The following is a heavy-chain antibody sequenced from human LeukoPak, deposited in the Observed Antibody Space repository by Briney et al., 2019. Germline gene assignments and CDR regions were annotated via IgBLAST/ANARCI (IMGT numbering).Heavy chain of an antibody. J-gene: IGHJ6*02. CDR2: IIPIFRIA. V-gene: IGHV1-69*04. CDR3: ARDLTRDGYNHDIRYGMDV. D-gene: IGHD5-24*01. Sequence: GASVKVSCKASGGTFSSYAISWVRQAPGQGLEWMGRIIPIFRIANYAQKFQGRVTINADKSTSTAYMELSSLRSEDTAVYYCARDLTRDGYNHDIRYGMDVWGQGTTVTVSS. CDR1: GGTFSSYA.